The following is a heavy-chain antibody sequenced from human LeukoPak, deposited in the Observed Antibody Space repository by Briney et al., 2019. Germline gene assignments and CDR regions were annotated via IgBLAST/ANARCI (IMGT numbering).Heavy chain of an antibody. CDR2: INPNSGGT. Sequence: ASVKVSCKASGYTFTDYYLHWVRQAPGQGLEWMGWINPNSGGTNYAQTFQGRVTMTRDTSITTAYLELSRLRSDDTAVYYCARGYSYGYRDYFDYWGQGTLVTVSS. V-gene: IGHV1-2*02. D-gene: IGHD5-18*01. CDR1: GYTFTDYY. J-gene: IGHJ4*02. CDR3: ARGYSYGYRDYFDY.